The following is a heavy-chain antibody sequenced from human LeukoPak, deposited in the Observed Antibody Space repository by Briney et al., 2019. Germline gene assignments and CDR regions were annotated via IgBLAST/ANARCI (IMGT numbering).Heavy chain of an antibody. CDR2: IYSGGST. V-gene: IGHV3-53*01. CDR1: GFTVSSNY. CDR3: ARAYCGGDCYWYYFDY. Sequence: GGSLRLSCAASGFTVSSNYMSWVCQAPGKGLEWVSVIYSGGSTYYADSVKGRFTISRDNSKNTLYLQMNSLRAEDTAVYYCARAYCGGDCYWYYFDYWGQGTLVTVSS. D-gene: IGHD2-21*02. J-gene: IGHJ4*02.